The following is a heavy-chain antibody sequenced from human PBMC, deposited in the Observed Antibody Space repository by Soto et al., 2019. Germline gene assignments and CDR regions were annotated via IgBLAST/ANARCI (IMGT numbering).Heavy chain of an antibody. J-gene: IGHJ5*02. CDR2: INADNGNT. Sequence: ASVKVSCKASGYTFTSYTMHWVRQAPGQRLEWMGWINADNGNTKYAQKLQGRVTMTRDTSASTAYMELSSLRSDDTAVYYCSREQQLLHTWFDPWGQGTLVTVSS. CDR3: SREQQLLHTWFDP. D-gene: IGHD6-13*01. V-gene: IGHV1-3*01. CDR1: GYTFTSYT.